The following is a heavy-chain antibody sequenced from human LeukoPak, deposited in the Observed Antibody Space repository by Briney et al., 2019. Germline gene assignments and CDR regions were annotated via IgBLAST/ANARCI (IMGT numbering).Heavy chain of an antibody. Sequence: SETLSLTCTVSGGSISTYYWAWIRQPPGKGLEWIGYIFYTGSTNYNPSLKSRLTISVDTSKNQFSLKLSSVTAADTAVYYCARTPAAMYWFDPWGQGTLVTVSS. V-gene: IGHV4-59*08. D-gene: IGHD2-2*01. CDR2: IFYTGST. J-gene: IGHJ5*02. CDR1: GGSISTYY. CDR3: ARTPAAMYWFDP.